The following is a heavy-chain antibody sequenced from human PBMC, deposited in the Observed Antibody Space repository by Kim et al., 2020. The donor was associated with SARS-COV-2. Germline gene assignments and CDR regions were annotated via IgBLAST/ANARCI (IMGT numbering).Heavy chain of an antibody. V-gene: IGHV3-21*01. CDR1: EFTFSEYS. Sequence: GGSLRLSCASSEFTFSEYSMNWVRQVPGKGLEWVSSITSSSTYVYYGDSVKGRFSISRDNAKHLLYLQMNSLGAEDTAVSCCGRDKDCTNGVCYPWFDP. D-gene: IGHD2-8*01. J-gene: IGHJ5*02. CDR2: ITSSSTYV. CDR3: GRDKDCTNGVCYPWFDP.